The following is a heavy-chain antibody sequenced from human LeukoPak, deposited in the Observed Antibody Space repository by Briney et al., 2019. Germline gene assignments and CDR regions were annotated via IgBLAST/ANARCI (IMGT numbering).Heavy chain of an antibody. V-gene: IGHV4-31*03. CDR1: GGSISRGGYY. CDR2: IYYSGSA. D-gene: IGHD3-22*01. Sequence: SETLSLTCTVSGGSISRGGYYWSWIRQHPGKGLEWIGYIYYSGSAYYNPSLKSRVTISVDTSKNQFSLKLSSVTAADTAAYYCATAKDSSGYSRYYYGMDVWGQGTTVTVSS. CDR3: ATAKDSSGYSRYYYGMDV. J-gene: IGHJ6*02.